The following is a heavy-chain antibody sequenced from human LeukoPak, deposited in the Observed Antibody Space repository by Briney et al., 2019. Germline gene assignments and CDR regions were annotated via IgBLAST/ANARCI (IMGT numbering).Heavy chain of an antibody. CDR2: INRDGSST. J-gene: IGHJ4*02. V-gene: IGHV3-74*01. Sequence: GGSLRLSCAASGFTFSSNWMHWVRQAPGKGLVWVSRINRDGSSTSYADSVKGRFTISRDNAKNTLYLQMNSLRAEDTAVYYCARAFFDSGSYYSLIDYWGQGTLVTVSS. CDR1: GFTFSSNW. CDR3: ARAFFDSGSYYSLIDY. D-gene: IGHD3-10*01.